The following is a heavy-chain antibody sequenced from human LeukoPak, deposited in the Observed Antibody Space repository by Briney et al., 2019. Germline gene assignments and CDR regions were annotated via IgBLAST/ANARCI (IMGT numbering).Heavy chain of an antibody. CDR2: IYYSRST. D-gene: IGHD2-2*01. CDR1: GGSISSHY. CDR3: ARPYCSSTSCYVGGWYFDL. V-gene: IGHV4-59*11. Sequence: SETLSLTCTVSGGSISSHYWSWIRQPPGKGLEWMGYIYYSRSTKYNPSLKSRVTISVDTSKNQFSLKLSSVTAADTAVYYCARPYCSSTSCYVGGWYFDLWGRGTLVTVSS. J-gene: IGHJ2*01.